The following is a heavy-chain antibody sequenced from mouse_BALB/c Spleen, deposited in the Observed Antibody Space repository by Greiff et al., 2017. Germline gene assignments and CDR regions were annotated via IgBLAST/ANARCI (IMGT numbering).Heavy chain of an antibody. V-gene: IGHV10S3*01. CDR3: VRDDYGYSY. CDR2: IRSKSNNYAT. Sequence: EVQLVETGGGLVQPKGSLKLSCAASGFTFNTNAMNWVRQAPGKGVEWVARIRSKSNNYATYYADSVKDRFTISRDDSQSMLYLQMNNLKTEDTAMYYCVRDDYGYSYWGQGTLVTVSA. CDR1: GFTFNTNA. D-gene: IGHD1-2*01. J-gene: IGHJ3*01.